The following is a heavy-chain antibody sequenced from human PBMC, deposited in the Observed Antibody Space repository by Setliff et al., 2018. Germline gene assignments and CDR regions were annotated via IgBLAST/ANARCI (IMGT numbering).Heavy chain of an antibody. Sequence: PSETLSLTCIVSGGYIGGTSYYWGWIRQPPGKGLEWIGSIHFRGTTYYNPSLNSQVTISVDTSKNQFSLNLNSVTAADTAVYYCARVGVTSGWAYWGLGTLVTVAS. J-gene: IGHJ4*02. D-gene: IGHD6-19*01. CDR2: IHFRGTT. V-gene: IGHV4-39*01. CDR3: ARVGVTSGWAY. CDR1: GGYIGGTSYY.